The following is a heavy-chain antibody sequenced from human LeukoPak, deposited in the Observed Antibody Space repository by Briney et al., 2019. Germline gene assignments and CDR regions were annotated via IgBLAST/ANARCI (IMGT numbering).Heavy chain of an antibody. CDR2: ISWNSGSI. CDR1: GFTFDDYA. D-gene: IGHD5-18*01. Sequence: GRSLRLSCAASGFTFDDYAMHWVRQAPGKGLEWVSGISWNSGSIGYADSVKGRFTISRDNAKNSLYLQMNSLRAEDTAVYYCARDNYSSIDYWGQGTLVTVSS. CDR3: ARDNYSSIDY. V-gene: IGHV3-9*01. J-gene: IGHJ4*02.